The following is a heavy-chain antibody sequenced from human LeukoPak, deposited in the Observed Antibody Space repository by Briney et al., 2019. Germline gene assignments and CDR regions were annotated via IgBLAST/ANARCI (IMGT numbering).Heavy chain of an antibody. CDR1: GFTFSSYE. V-gene: IGHV3-48*03. CDR3: ARARVGYYGSGSYGY. J-gene: IGHJ4*02. CDR2: ISSSGSTI. D-gene: IGHD3-10*01. Sequence: PEGSLRLSCAASGFTFSSYEMNWVRQAPGKGLEWVSYISSSGSTIYYADSVKGRFTISRDNAKNSLYLQMNSLRAEDTAVYYCARARVGYYGSGSYGYWGQGTLVTVSS.